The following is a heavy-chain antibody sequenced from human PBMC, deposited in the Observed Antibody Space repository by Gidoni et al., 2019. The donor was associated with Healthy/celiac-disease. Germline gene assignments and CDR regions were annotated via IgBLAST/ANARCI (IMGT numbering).Heavy chain of an antibody. Sequence: QVQLVESGGGVVQPGRSLRLSCAASGFTFSSYAMHWVRQAPGQGLEWGAVISYDGSNKYYADSVEGRFTISRDNSKNTLYLQMNSLRDEDTAVYYCARRYCSGGSCKTGYFDYWGQGTLVTVSS. CDR1: GFTFSSYA. D-gene: IGHD2-15*01. CDR3: ARRYCSGGSCKTGYFDY. CDR2: ISYDGSNK. J-gene: IGHJ4*02. V-gene: IGHV3-30-3*01.